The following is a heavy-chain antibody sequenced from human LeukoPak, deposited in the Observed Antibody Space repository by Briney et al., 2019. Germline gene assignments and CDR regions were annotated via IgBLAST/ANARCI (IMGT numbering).Heavy chain of an antibody. V-gene: IGHV4-59*08. J-gene: IGHJ5*02. Sequence: SETLSLTCAVSGGSISTYYWTWIRQPPGKELEWIGYIYYTGNTNYNPALKSRVTISLDTSRNQFSLKLNSVTAADTAVYYCASHSAEYDILTGYHSYNSFDPWGQGILVTVSS. CDR3: ASHSAEYDILTGYHSYNSFDP. CDR2: IYYTGNT. CDR1: GGSISTYY. D-gene: IGHD3-9*01.